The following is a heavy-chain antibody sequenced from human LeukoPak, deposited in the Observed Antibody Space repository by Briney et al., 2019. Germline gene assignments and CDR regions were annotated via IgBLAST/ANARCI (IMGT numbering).Heavy chain of an antibody. CDR1: GFTFSSYG. J-gene: IGHJ3*02. Sequence: GGSLRLSCAASGFTFSSYGMHWVRQAPGKGLEWVAFIRYDGSNKYYADSVKGRFTISRDNSKNTLYLQMNSLRAEDTAVYYCAKDVPYYYDSSGYNPEDAFDIWGQGTMVTVSS. CDR3: AKDVPYYYDSSGYNPEDAFDI. V-gene: IGHV3-30*02. CDR2: IRYDGSNK. D-gene: IGHD3-22*01.